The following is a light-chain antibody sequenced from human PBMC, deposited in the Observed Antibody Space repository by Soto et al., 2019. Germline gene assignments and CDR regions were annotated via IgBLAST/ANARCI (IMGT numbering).Light chain of an antibody. CDR3: SSYTSSSTSYV. V-gene: IGLV2-14*01. CDR1: SSDVGGYNY. Sequence: QSVLTQPASVSGSPGQSITISCTGTSSDVGGYNYVSWYQQHPGKAPKLMIYDASNRPSGVSNRFSGSKSGNTASLTISGLQAEDEADYYCSSYTSSSTSYVFGTGTKSPS. CDR2: DAS. J-gene: IGLJ1*01.